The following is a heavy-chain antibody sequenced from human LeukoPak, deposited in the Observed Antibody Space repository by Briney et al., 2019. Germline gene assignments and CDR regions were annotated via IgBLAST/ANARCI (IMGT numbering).Heavy chain of an antibody. J-gene: IGHJ5*02. D-gene: IGHD2-21*01. V-gene: IGHV3-64D*09. CDR1: GFTFSSYG. Sequence: GGSLRLSCAASGFTFSSYGMHWVRQAPGKGLEYVSAVSSNGGSTYYADSVKGRFTISRDNSKNTVYLQMSSVRAEDTAVYYCVKETYSSLSSRFDPWGQGTLVTVSS. CDR3: VKETYSSLSSRFDP. CDR2: VSSNGGST.